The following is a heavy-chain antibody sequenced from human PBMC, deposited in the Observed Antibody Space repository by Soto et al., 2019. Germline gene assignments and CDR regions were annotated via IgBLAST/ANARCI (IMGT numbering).Heavy chain of an antibody. CDR2: IHYSGST. CDR3: ARAWTATAGWANWFDR. D-gene: IGHD6-13*01. CDR1: GGSISGEGYY. V-gene: IGHV4-31*03. Sequence: QVQLQESGPGLVEPSQTLSLTCTVSGGSISGEGYYWSWIRQYSGRGLEWIGYIHYSGSTYYNPSLHIRVIISVDTSKTQFFLNLSSVTAADTAVYYCARAWTATAGWANWFDRWGQGTLVTVSS. J-gene: IGHJ5*02.